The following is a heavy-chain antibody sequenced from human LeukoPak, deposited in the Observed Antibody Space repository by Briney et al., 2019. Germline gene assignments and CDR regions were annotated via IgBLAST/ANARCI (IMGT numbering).Heavy chain of an antibody. CDR2: INHSGST. CDR1: GGSFSGYY. V-gene: IGHV4-34*01. J-gene: IGHJ3*02. D-gene: IGHD1-26*01. Sequence: SETLSLTCAVYGGSFSGYYWSWIRQPPGKWLEWIGEINHSGSTNYNPSLKSRVTISVDTSKNQFSLKLSSVTAADTAVYYCARSGSYYARGDAFDIWGQGTMVTVSS. CDR3: ARSGSYYARGDAFDI.